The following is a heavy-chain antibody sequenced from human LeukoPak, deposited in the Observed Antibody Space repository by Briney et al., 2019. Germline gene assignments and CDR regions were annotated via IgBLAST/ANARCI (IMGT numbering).Heavy chain of an antibody. CDR1: GYTFTSYY. Sequence: GASVKVSCKASGYTFTSYYMHWVRQAPGQGLEWMGIINPSGGSTSYAQKFQGRVTMTRDMSTSTVYMELSSLRSEDTAVYYCARALTGGGWNTGFDPWGQGTLVTVSS. D-gene: IGHD2-15*01. V-gene: IGHV1-46*01. J-gene: IGHJ5*02. CDR2: INPSGGST. CDR3: ARALTGGGWNTGFDP.